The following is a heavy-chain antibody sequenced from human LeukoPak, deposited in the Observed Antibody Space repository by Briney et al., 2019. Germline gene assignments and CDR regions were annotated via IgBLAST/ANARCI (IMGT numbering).Heavy chain of an antibody. CDR2: INHSGST. V-gene: IGHV4-34*01. CDR1: GGSFSGYY. Sequence: SETLSLTCAVYGGSFSGYYWSCIRQPPGKGLEWIGEINHSGSTNYNPSLKSRVTISVDTSKNQFSLKLSSVTAADTAVYYCARGASSSGSYYYYYYGMDVWGQGTTVTVSS. D-gene: IGHD3-10*01. CDR3: ARGASSSGSYYYYYYGMDV. J-gene: IGHJ6*02.